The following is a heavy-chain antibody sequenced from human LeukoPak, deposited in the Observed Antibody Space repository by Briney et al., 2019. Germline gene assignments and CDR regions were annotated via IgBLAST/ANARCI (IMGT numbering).Heavy chain of an antibody. V-gene: IGHV4-59*12. D-gene: IGHD6-13*01. CDR2: IYYSGST. CDR3: ARVGRAAAGRLSGVDV. Sequence: SETLSLTCTVSGGSISSYYWSWIRQPPGKGLEWIGYIYYSGSTYYNPSLKSRVTISVDTSKNQFSLKLSSVTAADTAVYYCARVGRAAAGRLSGVDVWGKGTTVTVSS. J-gene: IGHJ6*04. CDR1: GGSISSYY.